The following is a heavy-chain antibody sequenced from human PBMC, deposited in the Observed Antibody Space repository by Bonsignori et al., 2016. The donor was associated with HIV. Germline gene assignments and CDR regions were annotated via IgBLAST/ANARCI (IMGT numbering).Heavy chain of an antibody. CDR3: ARYHYDTSRASDY. V-gene: IGHV3-21*06. Sequence: VRQMPGKGLEWVSSISASGSRIFYADPVKGRFTVSRDNAKNSLHLQMTSLRVEDTAVYYCARYHYDTSRASDYWGQGTLVTVSS. CDR2: ISASGSRI. J-gene: IGHJ4*02. D-gene: IGHD3-22*01.